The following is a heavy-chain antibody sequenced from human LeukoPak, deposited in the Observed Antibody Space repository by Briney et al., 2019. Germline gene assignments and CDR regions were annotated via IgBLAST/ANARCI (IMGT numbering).Heavy chain of an antibody. Sequence: SEXLSLTCTVSGGSISSGDYYWRWIRQPPGTGLEWIGYIYYSGSTYYNPSLKSRVTISVDTSKNQFSLKLSSVTAADTAVYYCARALYYYDSSGYYRYYYYMDVWGKGTTVTVSS. CDR3: ARALYYYDSSGYYRYYYYMDV. V-gene: IGHV4-30-4*08. CDR2: IYYSGST. CDR1: GGSISSGDYY. J-gene: IGHJ6*03. D-gene: IGHD3-22*01.